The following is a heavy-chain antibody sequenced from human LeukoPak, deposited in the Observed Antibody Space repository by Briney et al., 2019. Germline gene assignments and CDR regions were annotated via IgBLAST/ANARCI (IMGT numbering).Heavy chain of an antibody. D-gene: IGHD6-6*01. CDR1: GFTFSSYW. J-gene: IGHJ4*02. CDR3: ARDVRPDY. Sequence: GGSLRRSCAASGFTFSSYWMSWVRQAPGEGLEWVANIKQDGTEKYYMDSVKGRFSISRDNAKNSLYLQMNALRAEDTAVYYCARDVRPDYWGQGTLVTVST. V-gene: IGHV3-7*04. CDR2: IKQDGTEK.